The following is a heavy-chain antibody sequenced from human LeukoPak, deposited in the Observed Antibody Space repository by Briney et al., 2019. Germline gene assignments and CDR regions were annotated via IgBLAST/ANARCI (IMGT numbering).Heavy chain of an antibody. Sequence: SETLSLTCAVSGDFITSHSWWSWVRQPPGKGLEWIGEVHHGGASNYDPSLESRVTISVDKSKNRFSLNLRSVTAADTATYYCASHVTVLGTRGFDFWGRGTLVTVSS. CDR2: VHHGGAS. V-gene: IGHV4-4*02. D-gene: IGHD6-19*01. J-gene: IGHJ4*02. CDR1: GDFITSHSW. CDR3: ASHVTVLGTRGFDF.